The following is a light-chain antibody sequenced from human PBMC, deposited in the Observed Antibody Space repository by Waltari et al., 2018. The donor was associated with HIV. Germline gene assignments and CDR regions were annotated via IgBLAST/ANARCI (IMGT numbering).Light chain of an antibody. V-gene: IGLV2-11*01. CDR2: DVS. CDR3: CSYAGSYTLV. J-gene: IGLJ2*01. CDR1: SSDVGGYNS. Sequence: QSALTQPRSVSGSPGQSVTISCTGTSSDVGGYNSVSWYQQHPGKAPKLMIYDVSKRPCGVPDRFSGSKSGNTASLTISVLQAEDEADYYCCSYAGSYTLVFGGGTKLTVL.